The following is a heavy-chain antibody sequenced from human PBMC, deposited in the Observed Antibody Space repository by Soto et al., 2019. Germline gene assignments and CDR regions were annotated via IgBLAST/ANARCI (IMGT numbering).Heavy chain of an antibody. D-gene: IGHD6-6*01. CDR2: IIPIFGTA. J-gene: IGHJ6*02. V-gene: IGHV1-69*01. CDR1: GGTFSSYA. CDR3: ARSSSHYYYYYGMDV. Sequence: QVQLVQSGAEVQKPGSSVKVSCKASGGTFSSYAISWVRQSPVQGLEWMGGIIPIFGTANYAQKFQGRVTLTADESTSTAYMELSSLRSEDTAVYYCARSSSHYYYYYGMDVWGQGTTVTVSS.